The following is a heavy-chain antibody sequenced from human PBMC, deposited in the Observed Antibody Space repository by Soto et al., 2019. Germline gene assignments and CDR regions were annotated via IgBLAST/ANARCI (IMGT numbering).Heavy chain of an antibody. V-gene: IGHV4-59*12. CDR3: ARSRSARYAPRFDY. Sequence: SLTCTVSGGSISSYYWSWIRQPPGKGLEWIGYIYYSGSTNYNPSLKSRVTISVDTSKNQFSLKLSSVTAADTAVYYCARSRSARYAPRFDYWGQGTLVTVSS. CDR2: IYYSGST. D-gene: IGHD1-1*01. CDR1: GGSISSYY. J-gene: IGHJ4*02.